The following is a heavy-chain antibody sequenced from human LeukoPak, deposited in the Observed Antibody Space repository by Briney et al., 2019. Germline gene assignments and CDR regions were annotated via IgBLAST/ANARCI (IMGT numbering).Heavy chain of an antibody. CDR3: ARGREYDFWSGQTYYYYYMDV. J-gene: IGHJ6*03. D-gene: IGHD3-3*01. CDR2: IIPIFGTA. Sequence: SVKVSCKASGGTFSSYAISWVRQAPGQGLEWMGGIIPIFGTANYAQKFQGRVTITTDESTSTAYMELSSLRAEDTAVYYCARGREYDFWSGQTYYYYYMDVWGKGTTVTVSS. CDR1: GGTFSSYA. V-gene: IGHV1-69*05.